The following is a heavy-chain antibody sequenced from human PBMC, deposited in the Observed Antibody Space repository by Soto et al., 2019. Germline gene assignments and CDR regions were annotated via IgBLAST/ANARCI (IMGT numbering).Heavy chain of an antibody. J-gene: IGHJ5*02. Sequence: SETLSLTCTVSGASISVHSYYWTWIRQPPGKGLEWIGSSYYSGTTYFNPSLKSRATISVDTSKNQFSLKLSSVTAADTAVYYCARAGHSWFDPWGQGTLVTVSS. CDR3: ARAGHSWFDP. CDR2: SYYSGTT. CDR1: GASISVHSYY. V-gene: IGHV4-39*07.